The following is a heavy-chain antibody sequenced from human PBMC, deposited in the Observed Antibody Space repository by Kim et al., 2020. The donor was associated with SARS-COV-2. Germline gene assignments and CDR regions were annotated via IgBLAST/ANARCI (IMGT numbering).Heavy chain of an antibody. V-gene: IGHV3-11*03. CDR1: SVTFNDYF. CDR2: ISNSGRLT. J-gene: IGHJ5*02. CDR3: AKGGSNWFDP. D-gene: IGHD4-4*01. Sequence: GGSLRLSCAASSVTFNDYFMSWLRQAPGKGVEWVSYISNSGRLTDYAASVKGRFTISRDNTKNSIYLQMNSLRVEDTAVYYCAKGGSNWFDPWGQGILVT.